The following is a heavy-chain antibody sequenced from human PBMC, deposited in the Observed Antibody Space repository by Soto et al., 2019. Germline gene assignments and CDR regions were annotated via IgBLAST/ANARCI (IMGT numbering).Heavy chain of an antibody. CDR2: IYFTGST. D-gene: IGHD6-13*01. CDR3: VREAATLVNNRYDYYGLDV. J-gene: IGHJ6*02. CDR1: GGSIHSGGYY. Sequence: QVQMQESGPGLVKPSQTLSLTCTVSGGSIHSGGYYWTWIRQHPGKGLEWIGNIYFTGSTYYNPSLKSRITISVDTSKNQFSLKLNSVTDADTAVYYCVREAATLVNNRYDYYGLDVWGQGTTVTVSS. V-gene: IGHV4-31*03.